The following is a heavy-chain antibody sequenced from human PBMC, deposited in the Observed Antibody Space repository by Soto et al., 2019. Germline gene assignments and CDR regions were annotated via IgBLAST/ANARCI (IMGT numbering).Heavy chain of an antibody. Sequence: GGSLRLSCAASGFTFSNHWMTWVRQAPGKGLEWVASVKQDGSEIYYGDSVKGRFTISRDNAKNSLFLQLNSLRAEDTAMYYCARDPGISSGWYYFDYWGQGTLVTDSS. CDR2: VKQDGSEI. V-gene: IGHV3-7*05. CDR1: GFTFSNHW. CDR3: ARDPGISSGWYYFDY. J-gene: IGHJ4*02. D-gene: IGHD6-19*01.